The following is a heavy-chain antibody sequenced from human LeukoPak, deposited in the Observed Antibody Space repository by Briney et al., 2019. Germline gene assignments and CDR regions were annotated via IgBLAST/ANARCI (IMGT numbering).Heavy chain of an antibody. CDR2: ISYDGSNK. J-gene: IGHJ5*02. Sequence: GGSLRLSCAASGFTFSSYAMHWVRQAPGKGLEWVAVISYDGSNKYYADSVKGRFTISRDNSKNTLYLQMNSLRAEDTAVYYCAKNSGILSNWFDPWGQGTLVTVSS. V-gene: IGHV3-30*18. CDR3: AKNSGILSNWFDP. D-gene: IGHD2-15*01. CDR1: GFTFSSYA.